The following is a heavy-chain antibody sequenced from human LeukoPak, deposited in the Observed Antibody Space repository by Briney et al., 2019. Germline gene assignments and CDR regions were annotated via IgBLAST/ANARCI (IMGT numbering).Heavy chain of an antibody. D-gene: IGHD3-10*01. V-gene: IGHV3-74*01. CDR3: ARDKKSGESSEIDY. Sequence: GGSLRLSCAASGFTFSNYWVHWVRQAPGKGLVWVSRINRDGSTTNYADSVKGRFTVSRDNAKNTLELQMNSLRAEDTAVYYCARDKKSGESSEIDYWGPGTLVTVSS. CDR2: INRDGSTT. CDR1: GFTFSNYW. J-gene: IGHJ4*02.